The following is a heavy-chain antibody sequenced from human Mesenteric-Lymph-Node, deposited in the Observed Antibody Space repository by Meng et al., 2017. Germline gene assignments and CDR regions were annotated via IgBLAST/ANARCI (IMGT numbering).Heavy chain of an antibody. CDR3: ARGDYDYVWGSYRLQH. CDR2: INPNSGGT. V-gene: IGHV1-2*06. D-gene: IGHD3-16*02. J-gene: IGHJ1*01. CDR1: GYTFTGYY. Sequence: ASVKVSCKASGYTFTGYYMHWVRQAPGQGLEWMGRINPNSGGTNYAQKFQGRVTMTRDTSISTAYMELSRLRSDDTAVYYCARGDYDYVWGSYRLQHWGQGTLVTVSS.